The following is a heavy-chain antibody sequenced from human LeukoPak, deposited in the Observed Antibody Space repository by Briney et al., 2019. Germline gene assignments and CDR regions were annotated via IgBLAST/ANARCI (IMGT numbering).Heavy chain of an antibody. J-gene: IGHJ4*02. Sequence: GASVKVSCKASGGTFSSYAISWVRQAPGQGLEWMGGIIPIFGTASYAQKFQGRVTMTRDMSTSTVYMELSSLRSEDTAVYYCARRPPRIAAAVDYFDYWGQGTLVTVSS. D-gene: IGHD6-13*01. CDR3: ARRPPRIAAAVDYFDY. CDR2: IIPIFGTA. CDR1: GGTFSSYA. V-gene: IGHV1-69*05.